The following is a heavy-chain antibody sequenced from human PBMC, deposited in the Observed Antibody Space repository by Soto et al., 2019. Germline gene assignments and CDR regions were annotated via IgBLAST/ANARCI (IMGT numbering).Heavy chain of an antibody. V-gene: IGHV2-5*02. D-gene: IGHD3-9*01. Sequence: QITLKESGPTLVKPTQTLTLTCAFSGFSLSTSGVGVGWIRQPPGKALEWLALIYWDDDKRFSPSLKSRLTITKDTSKNQVVLTMTNMDTVDTATYYCAHMPIIRYTYYYGMDVWGQGTTVTVSS. J-gene: IGHJ6*02. CDR2: IYWDDDK. CDR1: GFSLSTSGVG. CDR3: AHMPIIRYTYYYGMDV.